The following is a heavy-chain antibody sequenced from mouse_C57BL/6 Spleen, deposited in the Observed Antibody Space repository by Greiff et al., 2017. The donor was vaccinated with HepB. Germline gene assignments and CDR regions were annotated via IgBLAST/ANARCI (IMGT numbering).Heavy chain of an antibody. D-gene: IGHD1-1*01. Sequence: EVQVVESGGGLVKPGGSLKLSCAASGFTFSDYGMHWVRQAPEKGLEWVAYISSGSSTIYYADTVKGRFTISRDNAKNTLFLQMTSLRSEDTAMYYCARRDGSTLFAYWGQGTLVTVSA. V-gene: IGHV5-17*01. CDR3: ARRDGSTLFAY. CDR2: ISSGSSTI. CDR1: GFTFSDYG. J-gene: IGHJ3*01.